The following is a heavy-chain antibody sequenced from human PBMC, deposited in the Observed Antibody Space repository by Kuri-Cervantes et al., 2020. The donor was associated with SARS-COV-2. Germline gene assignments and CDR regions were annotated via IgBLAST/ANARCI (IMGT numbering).Heavy chain of an antibody. J-gene: IGHJ4*02. CDR1: GFTFSSYW. CDR2: IKQDGSEK. CDR3: ARDVSGPSRDGYNQLWGGY. Sequence: GESLKISCAASGFTFSSYWMSWVHQAPGKGLEWVANIKQDGSEKYYVDSVKGRFTISRDNAKNSLYLQMNSLRAEDTAVYYCARDVSGPSRDGYNQLWGGYWGQGTLVTVSS. D-gene: IGHD5-24*01. V-gene: IGHV3-7*01.